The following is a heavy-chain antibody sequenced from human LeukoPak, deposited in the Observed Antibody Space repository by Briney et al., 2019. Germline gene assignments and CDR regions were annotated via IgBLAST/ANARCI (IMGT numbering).Heavy chain of an antibody. V-gene: IGHV3-23*01. CDR2: ISGSASST. D-gene: IGHD3-22*01. CDR3: AKMEGKSFYYDSSGSSLEY. J-gene: IGHJ4*02. CDR1: GFPFSSYA. Sequence: PGGSLRLSCEASGFPFSSYAMSWVRQAPGKGLEWVSTISGSASSTYYADSVKGRFTISRDNSKSTLYLQMNTLRAEDTAVYYCAKMEGKSFYYDSSGSSLEYWGQGALVSVSS.